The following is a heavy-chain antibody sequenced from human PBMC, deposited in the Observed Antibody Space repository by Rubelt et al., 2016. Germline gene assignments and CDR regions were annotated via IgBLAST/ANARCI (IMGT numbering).Heavy chain of an antibody. D-gene: IGHD1-26*01. Sequence: QITLKESGPTLVKPTQTLTLTCTFSGFSLSTTGVGVGWIRQPPGKALEWLAFFYWNDDKRYRPSLESRLTIAKDTSKNQVVLTLTNEDPVDTGTYYCAHRQAGGGSYYNDWGHGTLVTVSS. CDR3: AHRQAGGGSYYND. V-gene: IGHV2-5*01. CDR1: GFSLSTTGVG. J-gene: IGHJ4*01. CDR2: FYWNDDK.